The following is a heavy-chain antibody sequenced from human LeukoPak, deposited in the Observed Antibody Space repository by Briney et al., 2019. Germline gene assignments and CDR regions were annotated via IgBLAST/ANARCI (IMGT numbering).Heavy chain of an antibody. J-gene: IGHJ3*02. D-gene: IGHD3-16*01. CDR3: ANKGIWGAFDI. Sequence: SETLSLTCTVSGGSISSYYWSWIRQPPGKGLEWIGYIYYSGSTNYNPSLKSRVTISVDTSKNQFSLKLSSVTAADTAVYYCANKGIWGAFDIWGQGTMVTVSS. CDR2: IYYSGST. V-gene: IGHV4-59*01. CDR1: GGSISSYY.